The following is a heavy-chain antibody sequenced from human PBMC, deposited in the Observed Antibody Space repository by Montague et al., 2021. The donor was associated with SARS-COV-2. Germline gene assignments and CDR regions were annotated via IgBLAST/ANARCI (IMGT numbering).Heavy chain of an antibody. CDR2: ICTTGTSM. CDR1: GFSLNTSG. D-gene: IGHD7-27*01. Sequence: SRRLSCAASGFSLNTSGMTWVRQAPGKGLEWVSSICTTGTSMLYADSVKGRFTISRDTSENTLYLQMNSLRAEDTAMYFCTRAPTGDLWWFDPWGQGTQVTVTS. J-gene: IGHJ5*02. CDR3: TRAPTGDLWWFDP. V-gene: IGHV3-23*05.